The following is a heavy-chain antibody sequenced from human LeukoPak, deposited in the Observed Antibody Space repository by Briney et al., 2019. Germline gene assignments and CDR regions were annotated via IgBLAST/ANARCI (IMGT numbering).Heavy chain of an antibody. V-gene: IGHV3-7*01. D-gene: IGHD6-13*01. J-gene: IGHJ6*02. CDR1: GFTFSSYW. Sequence: GGSLRLSCAASGFTFSSYWMSWVRQAPGKGLEWVANIKQDGSEKYYVASVKGRFTISRDNAKISLYLQMNSLRAEDTAVYYCARSTLGDSSSWFYYYYGMDVWGQGTTVTVSS. CDR2: IKQDGSEK. CDR3: ARSTLGDSSSWFYYYYGMDV.